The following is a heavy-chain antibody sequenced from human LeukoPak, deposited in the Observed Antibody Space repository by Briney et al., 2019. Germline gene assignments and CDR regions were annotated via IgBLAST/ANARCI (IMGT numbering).Heavy chain of an antibody. CDR1: GFTFSRYA. V-gene: IGHV3-23*01. CDR3: ASPLSSNWYNY. D-gene: IGHD6-13*01. CDR2: ISKSGDHT. Sequence: GASLRLSCAASGFTFSRYAMSWVRQAPGRGLEWVSAISKSGDHTYYADSVKGRFTISRDNSKDTLYLRMNSLRAEDTALYYCASPLSSNWYNYWGQGTLVTVSS. J-gene: IGHJ4*02.